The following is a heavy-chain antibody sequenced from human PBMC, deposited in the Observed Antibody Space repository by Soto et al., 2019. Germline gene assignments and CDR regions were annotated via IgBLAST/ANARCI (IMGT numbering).Heavy chain of an antibody. CDR2: TYYRSKWHS. CDR3: ARSGPGGYIDH. V-gene: IGHV6-1*01. D-gene: IGHD2-15*01. J-gene: IGHJ4*02. CDR1: GDSVSSKNAA. Sequence: PSQTLSLTCDISGDSVSSKNAAWNWIRQSPSRGLEWLGRTYYRSKWHSGYAVSVRSRVSISPDTSKNRFSLQLNSVTPDDTAVYYCARSGPGGYIDHWGRGTLVTVYS.